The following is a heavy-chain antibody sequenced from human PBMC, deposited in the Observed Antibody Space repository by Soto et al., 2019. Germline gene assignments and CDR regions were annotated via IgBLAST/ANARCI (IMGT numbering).Heavy chain of an antibody. V-gene: IGHV5-51*01. CDR2: IYPGDSDT. CDR1: GYSFTSYW. J-gene: IGHJ6*03. Sequence: GESLKISCKGSGYSFTSYWIGWVRQMPGKGLEWMGIIYPGDSDTRYSPSFQGQVTISADKSISTAYLQWSSLKASDTAMYYCARRAYSSGWSVGDYYYYMDVWGKGTTVTVSS. CDR3: ARRAYSSGWSVGDYYYYMDV. D-gene: IGHD6-19*01.